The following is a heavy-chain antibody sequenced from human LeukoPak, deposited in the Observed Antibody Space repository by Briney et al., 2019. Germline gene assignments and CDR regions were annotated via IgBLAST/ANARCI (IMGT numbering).Heavy chain of an antibody. V-gene: IGHV3-23*01. Sequence: GGSLRLSCAASGFTFSSYAMSWVRQAPGKGLEWVSAIIGSGGSTYYADSVKGRFTISRDNAKNSLYLQMNSLRAEDTAVYYCARKSDSSSSGAFDIWGQGTMVTVSS. D-gene: IGHD6-6*01. CDR3: ARKSDSSSSGAFDI. CDR2: IIGSGGST. CDR1: GFTFSSYA. J-gene: IGHJ3*02.